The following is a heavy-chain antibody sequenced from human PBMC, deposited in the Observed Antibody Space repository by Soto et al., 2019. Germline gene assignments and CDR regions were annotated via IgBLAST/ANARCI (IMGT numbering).Heavy chain of an antibody. CDR3: AKDPYVATGEFDY. J-gene: IGHJ4*02. CDR2: ISGSGGST. V-gene: IGHV3-23*01. Sequence: EVQLLESGGGLVQPGGSLRLSCAASGFTFSSYAMSWVRQAPGKGLEWVSAISGSGGSTYHADSVKGRFTISRDNSKNTLYLQMNSLRAEDTAVYYCAKDPYVATGEFDYWGQGTLVTVSS. D-gene: IGHD5-12*01. CDR1: GFTFSSYA.